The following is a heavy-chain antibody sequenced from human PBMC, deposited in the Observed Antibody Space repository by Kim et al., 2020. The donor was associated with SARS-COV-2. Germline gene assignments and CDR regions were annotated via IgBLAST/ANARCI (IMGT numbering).Heavy chain of an antibody. CDR1: GYTFTSYG. V-gene: IGHV1-18*01. D-gene: IGHD2-8*01. CDR2: ISAYNGNT. CDR3: ASNEPEGSYYYYYGMDV. J-gene: IGHJ6*02. Sequence: ASVKVSCKASGYTFTSYGISWVRQAPGQGLEWMGWISAYNGNTNYAQKLQGRVTMTTDTSTSTAYMELRSLRSDDTAVYHCASNEPEGSYYYYYGMDVWGQGTTVTVSS.